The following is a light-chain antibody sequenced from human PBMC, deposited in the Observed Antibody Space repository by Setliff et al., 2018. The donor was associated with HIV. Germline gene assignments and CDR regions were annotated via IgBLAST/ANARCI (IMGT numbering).Light chain of an antibody. CDR2: TNS. J-gene: IGLJ1*01. V-gene: IGLV1-44*01. CDR3: ASWDDSLKVYV. CDR1: NSNIGTTT. Sequence: QSVLTQSPSVPGTPGQRVTISSSGSNSNIGTTTVNWYQRLPGAAPKLLIYTNSHRPSGVPDRFSGSKSGTSASLAISGLQSEDEAEYYCASWDDSLKVYVFGSGTKVTVL.